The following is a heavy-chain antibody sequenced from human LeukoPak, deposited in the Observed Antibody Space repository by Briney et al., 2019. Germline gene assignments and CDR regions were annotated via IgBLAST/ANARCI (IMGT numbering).Heavy chain of an antibody. D-gene: IGHD3-10*01. CDR3: ATHYRWFDP. CDR1: GGTFSSYA. Sequence: GASVKVSCKASGGTFSSYAISWVRQAPGQGLEWMGRIIPIFGTANYAQKFQGRVTMTRNTSISTAYMELSSLRSEDTAVYYCATHYRWFDPWGQGTLVTVSS. V-gene: IGHV1-69*05. J-gene: IGHJ5*02. CDR2: IIPIFGTA.